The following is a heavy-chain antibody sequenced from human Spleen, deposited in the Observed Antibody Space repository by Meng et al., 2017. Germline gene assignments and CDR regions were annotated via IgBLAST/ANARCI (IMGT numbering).Heavy chain of an antibody. CDR3: ARDEDISAAGKLFGDY. CDR2: IDPKNGDT. CDR1: GYNFPDYY. Sequence: QGRLGQSGAEVKKPGASVKVSCKPSGYNFPDYYIHWVRQAPGQGLEWMGRIDPKNGDTHYAQKFQGRVTMTGDTSISTAYMDLSGLRSDDTAVYYCARDEDISAAGKLFGDYWGQGTLVTASS. D-gene: IGHD6-13*01. J-gene: IGHJ4*02. V-gene: IGHV1-2*06.